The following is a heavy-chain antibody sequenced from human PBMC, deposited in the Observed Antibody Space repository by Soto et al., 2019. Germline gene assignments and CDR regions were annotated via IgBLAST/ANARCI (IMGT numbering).Heavy chain of an antibody. Sequence: ASVKVSCKASGYTFTGYYMHWVRQAPGQGLEWMGWINPNSGGTNYAQKFQGRVTMTRDTSISTAYMELSRLRSDDTAVYYCARDWVDTAIQGHYYYYYGMDVWGQGTTITVSS. J-gene: IGHJ6*02. CDR2: INPNSGGT. CDR3: ARDWVDTAIQGHYYYYYGMDV. CDR1: GYTFTGYY. V-gene: IGHV1-2*02. D-gene: IGHD5-18*01.